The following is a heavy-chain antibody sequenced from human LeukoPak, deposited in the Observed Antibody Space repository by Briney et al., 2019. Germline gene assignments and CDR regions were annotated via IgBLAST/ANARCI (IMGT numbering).Heavy chain of an antibody. V-gene: IGHV4-30-2*01. CDR1: GGSISSGGYS. CDR3: ASVRYSGYDGWFDP. CDR2: IYHSGST. Sequence: SETLSLTCTVSGGSISSGGYSWSWIRQPPGKGLEWIGYIYHSGSTYYNPSLKSRVTISVDRSKNQFSLKLSSVTAADTAVYYCASVRYSGYDGWFDPWGQGTLVTVSS. J-gene: IGHJ5*02. D-gene: IGHD5-12*01.